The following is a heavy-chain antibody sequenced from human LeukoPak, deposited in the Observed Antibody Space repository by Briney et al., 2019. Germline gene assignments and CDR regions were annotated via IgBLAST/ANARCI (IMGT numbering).Heavy chain of an antibody. V-gene: IGHV4-59*01. Sequence: PSETLSLTCTVSGGSISSYYWSWIRQPPGKGLEWIGYIYYSGSTNYNPSLKSRVTISVDTSKNQFSLKLSSVTAADTAVYYCAREKVYYDFWSGYSWHDAFDIWGQGTMVPVSS. D-gene: IGHD3-3*01. CDR1: GGSISSYY. CDR2: IYYSGST. J-gene: IGHJ3*02. CDR3: AREKVYYDFWSGYSWHDAFDI.